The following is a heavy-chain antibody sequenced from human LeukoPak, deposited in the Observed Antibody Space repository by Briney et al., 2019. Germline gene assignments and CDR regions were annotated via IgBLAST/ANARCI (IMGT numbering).Heavy chain of an antibody. Sequence: GSLRLSCAASGFTFSDYYMSWIRQAPGKGLEWVSYISSSGSTIYYADSVKGRFTISRDNAKNSLYLQMNSLRAEDTAVYYCARAHVTPQNFYYGTDQENPDAFDIWGQGTMVTVSS. V-gene: IGHV3-11*01. D-gene: IGHD3-10*01. J-gene: IGHJ3*02. CDR1: GFTFSDYY. CDR2: ISSSGSTI. CDR3: ARAHVTPQNFYYGTDQENPDAFDI.